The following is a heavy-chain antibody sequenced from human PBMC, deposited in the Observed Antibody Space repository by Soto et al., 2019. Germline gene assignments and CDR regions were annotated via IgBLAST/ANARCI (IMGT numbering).Heavy chain of an antibody. V-gene: IGHV3-23*01. D-gene: IGHD3-22*01. J-gene: IGHJ1*01. CDR1: GFTFSSYA. CDR3: AKDPTYYCDSSGFAEYLQH. Sequence: PGGSLRLSCAASGFTFSSYAMSWVRQAPGKGLEWVSAISGSGGSTYYADSVKGRFTISRDNSKNTLYLQMNSLRAEDTAVYYCAKDPTYYCDSSGFAEYLQHWGQGTLVTVST. CDR2: ISGSGGST.